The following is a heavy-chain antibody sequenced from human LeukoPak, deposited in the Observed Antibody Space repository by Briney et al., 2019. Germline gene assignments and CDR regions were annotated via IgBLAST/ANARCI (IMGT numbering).Heavy chain of an antibody. D-gene: IGHD3-22*01. V-gene: IGHV1-69*13. CDR2: IIPIFGTA. CDR1: GGTFSSYA. J-gene: IGHJ4*02. CDR3: ARDRYDSSGYYVYFDY. Sequence: SVKVSCKASGGTFSSYAISWVRQAPGQGLEWMGGIIPIFGTANYAQKFQGRVTITADESTSTAYMELSSLRSEDTAVYYCARDRYDSSGYYVYFDYWGQGTLVTVSS.